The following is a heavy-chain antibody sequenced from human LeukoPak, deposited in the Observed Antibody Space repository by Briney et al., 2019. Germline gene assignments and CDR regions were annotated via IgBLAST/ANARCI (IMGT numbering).Heavy chain of an antibody. CDR1: GVSISSYY. Sequence: SETLSLTCTVSGVSISSYYWIWIRQPPGKGLEWLGYIYYSGSTNYNPSLKSRVTISVDTSKNQFSLKLSSVTAADTAVYYCAREGYGPGSFDYWGQGTLVTVSS. CDR2: IYYSGST. CDR3: AREGYGPGSFDY. J-gene: IGHJ4*02. V-gene: IGHV4-59*01. D-gene: IGHD3-10*01.